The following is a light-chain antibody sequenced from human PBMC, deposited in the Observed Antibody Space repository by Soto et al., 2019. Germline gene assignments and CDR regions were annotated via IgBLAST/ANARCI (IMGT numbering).Light chain of an antibody. CDR2: AAS. V-gene: IGKV1-27*01. Sequence: DIQMTQSPSSLSASVGDRVTITCRARQGISNYLAWYQQKPGKVPKLLIYAASTLQSGVPSRFSGSGSGTDFTLTISSLQPVDVATYYCQKYDSAPWTFGQGTQVEIK. CDR1: QGISNY. J-gene: IGKJ1*01. CDR3: QKYDSAPWT.